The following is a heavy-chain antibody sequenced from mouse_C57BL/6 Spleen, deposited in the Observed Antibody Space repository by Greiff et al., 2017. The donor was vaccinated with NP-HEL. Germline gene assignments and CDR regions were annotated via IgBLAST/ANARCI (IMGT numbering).Heavy chain of an antibody. CDR2: IWSGGST. J-gene: IGHJ3*01. D-gene: IGHD2-12*01. CDR3: ARGGDDGGFAY. Sequence: QVQLKESGPGLVQPSQSLSITCTVSGFSLTSYGVHWVRQSPGKGLEWLGVIWSGGSTDYNAAFISRLSISKDNSKSQVFFKMNSLQADDTAIYYCARGGDDGGFAYWGQGTLVTVSA. CDR1: GFSLTSYG. V-gene: IGHV2-2*01.